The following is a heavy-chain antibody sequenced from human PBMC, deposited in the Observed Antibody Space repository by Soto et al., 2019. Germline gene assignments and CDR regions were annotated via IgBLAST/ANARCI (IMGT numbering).Heavy chain of an antibody. CDR2: IIPICGTA. Sequence: QVQLVQSGAEVKKPGSSVKVSCKASGGTFSSYAISWVRQAPGQGLEWMGGIIPICGTANYAQKFQGRVTITADESTSKAYMELSSLRSEYKAVYYCAAVGYCSGGSCYEDYYYYYGMDVWGQGTTVTVSS. V-gene: IGHV1-69*01. CDR3: AAVGYCSGGSCYEDYYYYYGMDV. J-gene: IGHJ6*02. D-gene: IGHD2-15*01. CDR1: GGTFSSYA.